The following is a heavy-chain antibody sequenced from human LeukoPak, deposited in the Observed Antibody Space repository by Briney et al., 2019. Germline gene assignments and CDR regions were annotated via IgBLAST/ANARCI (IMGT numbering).Heavy chain of an antibody. CDR3: SRARSSSGSRYYYYYCMDV. Sequence: AETLSLTCAVYGGAFSGYYWSWIRQPPGKGLEWIGEMNDSGSTNYNPSLKSRFTISVDTSKNQFSLKLISVTAADTAVYYCSRARSSSGSRYYYYYCMDVWGKGTTVTVFS. J-gene: IGHJ6*03. CDR2: MNDSGST. D-gene: IGHD6-6*01. CDR1: GGAFSGYY. V-gene: IGHV4-34*01.